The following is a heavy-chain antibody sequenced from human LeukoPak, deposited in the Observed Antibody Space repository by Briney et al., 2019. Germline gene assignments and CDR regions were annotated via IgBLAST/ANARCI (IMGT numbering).Heavy chain of an antibody. V-gene: IGHV3-23*01. CDR1: GFTFSIYA. CDR2: ISGSGGST. CDR3: XXXXXYSXXWFYFDY. Sequence: GGSLRLSCVASGFTFSIYAMSWVRQAPGKGLEWVSGISGSGGSTHYADSVQGRFTVSRDNSKNTLYLQMINLRAEDTAVYYCXXXXXYSXXWFYFDYWGQGTLVTVS. D-gene: IGHD6-13*01. J-gene: IGHJ4*02.